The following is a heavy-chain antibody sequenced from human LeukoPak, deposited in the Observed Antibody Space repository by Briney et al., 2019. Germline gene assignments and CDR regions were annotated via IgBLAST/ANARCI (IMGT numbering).Heavy chain of an antibody. CDR1: GYSFTSYW. CDR2: IYPADSET. J-gene: IGHJ4*02. D-gene: IGHD6-19*01. CDR3: ARHRPYSSGWRHFDY. Sequence: GESLKISCQGSGYSFTSYWIAWVRQMPGKGLEWMGIIYPADSETRYSPSFQGQVTISADKSISTAYLQWSSLTASDTAMYYCARHRPYSSGWRHFDYWGQGTLVTVSS. V-gene: IGHV5-51*01.